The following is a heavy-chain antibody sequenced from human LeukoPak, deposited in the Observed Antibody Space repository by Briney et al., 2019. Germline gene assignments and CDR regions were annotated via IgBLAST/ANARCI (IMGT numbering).Heavy chain of an antibody. J-gene: IGHJ4*02. CDR1: GYTFTSYY. Sequence: ASVTVTCKASGYTFTSYYMHWVRQAPGQGLEWMGIINPSGGSTSYAQKFQGRVTMTRDMSTSTVYMKLSSLRSEDTAVYYCARLTTVVTPGDYWGQGTLVTVSS. CDR3: ARLTTVVTPGDY. V-gene: IGHV1-46*01. CDR2: INPSGGST. D-gene: IGHD4-23*01.